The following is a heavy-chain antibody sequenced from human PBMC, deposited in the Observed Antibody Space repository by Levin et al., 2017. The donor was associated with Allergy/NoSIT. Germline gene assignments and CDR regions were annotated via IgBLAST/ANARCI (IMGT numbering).Heavy chain of an antibody. CDR2: IRNKAHGGTT. Sequence: GGSLRLSCTGSGFTFGDYAMSWVRQAPWKGLEWVGFIRNKAHGGTTEYAASVKGRLTISRDDSKSIAYLQMNSLKTEDTAVYFCARGGPPNYDYNWGSYRDGYSDYWGQGTLVTVSS. D-gene: IGHD3-16*02. CDR3: ARGGPPNYDYNWGSYRDGYSDY. V-gene: IGHV3-49*04. CDR1: GFTFGDYA. J-gene: IGHJ4*02.